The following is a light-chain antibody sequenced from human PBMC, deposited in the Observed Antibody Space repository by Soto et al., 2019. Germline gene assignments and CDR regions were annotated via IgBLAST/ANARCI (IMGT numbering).Light chain of an antibody. CDR2: AAS. CDR1: QDINTY. Sequence: IRMTQSPSTLSASTGDGVTITCRASQDINTYLAWYQQKPGKAPKLLIYAASTLQGGVPSRFSGSGSGTDFTLTISSLQPEDVAAYYCQQYYSSPLTFGGGTKVDIK. CDR3: QQYYSSPLT. V-gene: IGKV1-8*01. J-gene: IGKJ4*01.